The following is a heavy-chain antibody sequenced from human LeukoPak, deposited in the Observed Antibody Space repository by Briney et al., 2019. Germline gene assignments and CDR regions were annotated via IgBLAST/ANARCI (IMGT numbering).Heavy chain of an antibody. CDR1: GGSISSYY. D-gene: IGHD5-18*01. V-gene: IGHV4-4*07. CDR3: ARVGYSYGPSYWYFDL. Sequence: SETLSLTCTVSGGSISSYYWSWIRQPAGKGLEWIGRIYTSGSTNHNPSLKSRVTMSVDTSKNQFSLKLSSVTAADTAVYYCARVGYSYGPSYWYFDLWGRGTLVTVSS. CDR2: IYTSGST. J-gene: IGHJ2*01.